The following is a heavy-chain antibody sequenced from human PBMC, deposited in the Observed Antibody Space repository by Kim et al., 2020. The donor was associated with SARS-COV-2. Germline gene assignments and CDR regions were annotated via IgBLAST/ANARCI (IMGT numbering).Heavy chain of an antibody. Sequence: TYYNPSITSPVTISVDTSKNQFSLKLSSVTAADTAVYYCACTRITNAFDIWGQGTMVTVSS. CDR3: ACTRITNAFDI. V-gene: IGHV4-39*01. J-gene: IGHJ3*02. D-gene: IGHD3-10*01. CDR2: T.